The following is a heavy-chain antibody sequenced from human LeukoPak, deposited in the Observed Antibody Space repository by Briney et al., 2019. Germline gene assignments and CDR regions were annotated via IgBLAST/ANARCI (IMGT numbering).Heavy chain of an antibody. J-gene: IGHJ4*02. Sequence: PSETLSLTCGVYSGSLSDKYWSWIRQPPGKGLEWIGEINPSGRTNYNPSLKSRVTMSIDTSKNQFSLRLSSVTAADTAVYYCARGRRSSYFDYWGQGTLVTVSS. CDR1: SGSLSDKY. CDR2: INPSGRT. CDR3: ARGRRSSYFDY. D-gene: IGHD6-6*01. V-gene: IGHV4-34*01.